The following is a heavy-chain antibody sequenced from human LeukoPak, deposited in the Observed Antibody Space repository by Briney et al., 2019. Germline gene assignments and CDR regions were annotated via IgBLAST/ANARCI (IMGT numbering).Heavy chain of an antibody. CDR3: AKGDSSGWFPFDY. D-gene: IGHD6-19*01. Sequence: GGSLRLSCAASGFTFSDYYMSWIRQAPGKGLEWVSTISGGAGITYYADSVKGRFTISRDNSKNTLYLQMSSLRAEDTAVYYCAKGDSSGWFPFDYWGQGTLVTVSS. J-gene: IGHJ4*01. CDR2: ISGGAGIT. V-gene: IGHV3-23*01. CDR1: GFTFSDYY.